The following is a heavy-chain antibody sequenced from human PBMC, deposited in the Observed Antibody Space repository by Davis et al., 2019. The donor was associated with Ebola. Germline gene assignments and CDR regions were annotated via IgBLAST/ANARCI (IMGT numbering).Heavy chain of an antibody. D-gene: IGHD6-19*01. Sequence: GESLKISCAASGFTVSSNYMSWVRQAPGKGLEWVSVIYSGGSTYYADSVKGRFTISRHNSKNTLYLQMNSLRAEDTAVYYCAREPTASGWTVGEIDYWGQGTLVTVSS. J-gene: IGHJ4*02. CDR2: IYSGGST. V-gene: IGHV3-53*04. CDR1: GFTVSSNY. CDR3: AREPTASGWTVGEIDY.